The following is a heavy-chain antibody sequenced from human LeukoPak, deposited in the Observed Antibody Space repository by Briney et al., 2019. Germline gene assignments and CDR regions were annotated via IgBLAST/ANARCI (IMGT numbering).Heavy chain of an antibody. CDR3: ARHPCGGGSYLGVWNY. Sequence: KPSETLSLTCTVSGGSISSYYWSWIRQPPGKGLEWIGYIYYSGSTNYNPSLKSRVTISVDTSKNQFSLKLSSVTAADTAVYYCARHPCGGGSYLGVWNYWGQGTLVTVSS. V-gene: IGHV4-59*08. J-gene: IGHJ4*02. D-gene: IGHD1-26*01. CDR1: GGSISSYY. CDR2: IYYSGST.